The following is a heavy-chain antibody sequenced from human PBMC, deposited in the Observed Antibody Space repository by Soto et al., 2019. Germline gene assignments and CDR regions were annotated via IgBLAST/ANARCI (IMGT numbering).Heavy chain of an antibody. V-gene: IGHV3-23*01. CDR3: ADGGRYPYY. Sequence: LRLSCAASGFSFSSYAMGWVRQAPGKGLDWVSSISAGGDGTYYADSVKGRFTISRDNSKNTVYLQMSSLRADDTAVYYCADGGRYPYYWGPGTLVTVSS. J-gene: IGHJ4*02. CDR1: GFSFSSYA. D-gene: IGHD1-26*01. CDR2: ISAGGDGT.